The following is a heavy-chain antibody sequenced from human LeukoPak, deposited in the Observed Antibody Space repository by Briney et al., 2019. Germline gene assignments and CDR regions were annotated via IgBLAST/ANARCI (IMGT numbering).Heavy chain of an antibody. J-gene: IGHJ6*02. CDR2: ISYDESSK. CDR3: ARSSVTTVYYYGMDV. Sequence: GGSLRLSCAASGFTFNSYAMHWVRQAPGKGLEWVAVISYDESSKYYADSVKGRFAISRDNSKNTLYLQVNSLRAEDAAVYYCARSSVTTVYYYGMDVWGQGTTVTVSS. CDR1: GFTFNSYA. V-gene: IGHV3-30*09. D-gene: IGHD4-11*01.